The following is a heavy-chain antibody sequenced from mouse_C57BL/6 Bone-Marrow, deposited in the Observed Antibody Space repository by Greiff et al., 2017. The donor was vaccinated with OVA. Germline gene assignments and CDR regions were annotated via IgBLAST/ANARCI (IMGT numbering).Heavy chain of an antibody. CDR1: GYTFTSYW. Sequence: VQLQQPGAELVMPGASVKLSCKASGYTFTSYWMHWVKQRPGQGLEWIGEIDPSDSYTNYNQKFKGQSTLTVEKSSSTAYMQLSSLTSEDSAVYYCARGPYYYGSSYDYFDYWGQGTTLTVSS. V-gene: IGHV1-69*01. CDR2: IDPSDSYT. D-gene: IGHD1-1*01. J-gene: IGHJ2*01. CDR3: ARGPYYYGSSYDYFDY.